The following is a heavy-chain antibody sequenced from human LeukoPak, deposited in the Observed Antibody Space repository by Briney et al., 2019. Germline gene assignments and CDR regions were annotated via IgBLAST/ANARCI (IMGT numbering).Heavy chain of an antibody. CDR3: ARLMAGTNWFDP. CDR2: IYYSGST. Sequence: SQTLSLTCTVSGGSISSGGYYWSWIRQHPGKGLEWIGYIYYSGSTYYNPSLKSRVTISVDTSKNQFSLKLSSVTAADTAVYYCARLMAGTNWFDPWGQGTLVTVSS. V-gene: IGHV4-31*03. J-gene: IGHJ5*02. CDR1: GGSISSGGYY. D-gene: IGHD6-19*01.